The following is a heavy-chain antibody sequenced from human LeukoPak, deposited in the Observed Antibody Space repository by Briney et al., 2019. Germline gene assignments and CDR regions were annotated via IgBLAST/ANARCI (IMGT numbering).Heavy chain of an antibody. D-gene: IGHD1-26*01. V-gene: IGHV1-18*01. J-gene: IGHJ4*02. CDR1: GYRFSDYG. CDR2: INTYNGNT. Sequence: ASATVSCKTSGYRFSDYGISWVRQAPGQGLQWMGWINTYNGNTEYAQSLQGRATMTIDTATATAYLEVRSLISDDTAVYYCARDLGEGAKRDLDFWGQGTLVTVSS. CDR3: ARDLGEGAKRDLDF.